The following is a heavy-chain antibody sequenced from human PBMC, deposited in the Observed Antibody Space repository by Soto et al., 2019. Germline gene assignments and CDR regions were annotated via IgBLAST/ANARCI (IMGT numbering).Heavy chain of an antibody. D-gene: IGHD3-3*01. CDR3: ARDYNDFWSGQKAPSSGMDV. CDR1: GGSISSYY. J-gene: IGHJ6*02. Sequence: SLTCTVSGGSISSYYWSWIRQPPGKGLEWIGYIYYSGSTNYNPSLKSRVTISVDTSMNQFSLNLSSVTAADTAVYYCARDYNDFWSGQKAPSSGMDVWGQGTTVTVSS. CDR2: IYYSGST. V-gene: IGHV4-59*12.